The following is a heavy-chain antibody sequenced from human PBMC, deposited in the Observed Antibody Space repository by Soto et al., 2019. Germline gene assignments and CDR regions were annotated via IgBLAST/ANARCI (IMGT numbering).Heavy chain of an antibody. V-gene: IGHV3-23*01. D-gene: IGHD6-13*01. J-gene: IGHJ4*02. Sequence: GGSLRLSCAASGFTFSSYAMTWVRQAPGKGLEWISGISGGGGSTYYADYVKGQFNKSRDNSRNTLNLQMNSLRAEDTAVYYCAKGATAAGTSAKPFDHWGQGT. CDR3: AKGATAAGTSAKPFDH. CDR2: ISGGGGST. CDR1: GFTFSSYA.